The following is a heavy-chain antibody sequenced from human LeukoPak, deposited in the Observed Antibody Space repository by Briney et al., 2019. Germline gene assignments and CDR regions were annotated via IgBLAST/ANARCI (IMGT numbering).Heavy chain of an antibody. D-gene: IGHD2-21*01. CDR1: GYTFTSYD. J-gene: IGHJ4*02. Sequence: GASVKVPCKASGYTFTSYDINWVRQATGQGLEWMGRIIPILGIANYAQKFQGRVTMTRDTSTSTVYMELSSLRSEDTAVYYCARGGDTFDYWGQGTLVTVSS. V-gene: IGHV1-69*04. CDR2: IIPILGIA. CDR3: ARGGDTFDY.